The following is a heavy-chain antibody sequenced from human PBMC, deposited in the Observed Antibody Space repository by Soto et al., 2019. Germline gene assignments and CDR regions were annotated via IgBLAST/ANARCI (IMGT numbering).Heavy chain of an antibody. V-gene: IGHV1-8*01. CDR2: MNPNTGNT. D-gene: IGHD2-15*01. CDR1: GYTFTSSD. J-gene: IGHJ5*02. Sequence: GASVKVSCKASGYTFTSSDVYWVRQATGQGLELMGWMNPNTGNTGYAQKFQGRVTMTRNTSISTAYMELSSLRSEDTAVYYCASGSRNRSGGSCYSDWFEPWGQEPRSPSPQ. CDR3: ASGSRNRSGGSCYSDWFEP.